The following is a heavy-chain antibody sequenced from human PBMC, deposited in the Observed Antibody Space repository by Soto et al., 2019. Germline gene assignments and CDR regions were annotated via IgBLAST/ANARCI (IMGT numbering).Heavy chain of an antibody. V-gene: IGHV1-2*02. D-gene: IGHD3-10*01. CDR2: INPNSGVT. J-gene: IGHJ4*01. CDR3: ASGRAVTLVRGVIRTSRLDY. Sequence: QVQLVESGAEVKKPGASVTVSCKTSGYNFIDFYLHWVRQAPGQGLEWMGWINPNSGVTNYAPQFQGRVTLPSDTSIRTAYVDLSSLTSDATAIYYCASGRAVTLVRGVIRTSRLDYWGHRSLVPVSS. CDR1: GYNFIDFY.